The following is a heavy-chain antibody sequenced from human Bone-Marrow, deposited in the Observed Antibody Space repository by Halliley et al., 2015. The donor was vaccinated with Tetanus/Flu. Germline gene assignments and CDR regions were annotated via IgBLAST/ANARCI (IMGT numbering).Heavy chain of an antibody. J-gene: IGHJ4*02. CDR3: VKGTGVTARSNFAL. V-gene: IGHV3-23*01. Sequence: SSISVRGDSTFYTDSLQGRFTIDRDNSQNTLYLQMKSLRFGDTAFYYCVKGTGVTARSNFALWGQGTLVTVSS. D-gene: IGHD2-8*01. CDR2: ISVRGDST.